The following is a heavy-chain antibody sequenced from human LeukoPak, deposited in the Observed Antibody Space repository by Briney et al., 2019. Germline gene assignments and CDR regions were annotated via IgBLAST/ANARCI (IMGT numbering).Heavy chain of an antibody. D-gene: IGHD2-2*01. CDR1: GYTFTSYG. CDR3: ARGRDCSSTSCRYYYYYYMDV. Sequence: ASVKVSCKASGYTFTSYGISWVRQAPGQGLEWMGWISAYNGNTNYAQKLQGRVTMTTDTSTSTAYMELSSLRSEDTAVYYCARGRDCSSTSCRYYYYYYMDVWGKGTTVTVSS. CDR2: ISAYNGNT. V-gene: IGHV1-18*01. J-gene: IGHJ6*03.